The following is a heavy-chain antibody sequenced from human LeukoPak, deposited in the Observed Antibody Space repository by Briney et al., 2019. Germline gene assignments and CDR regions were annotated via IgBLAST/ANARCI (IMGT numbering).Heavy chain of an antibody. Sequence: GGSLRLSCAASGFTLSSYSMTWARQAPGKGLEWVSSISSSSSFIYYADSVKGRFTISRDNAKNSLFLQMNSLRAEDTAVYYCTRTLQSVRDGYKSFDSWGQGTLVTVSS. CDR1: GFTLSSYS. V-gene: IGHV3-21*01. D-gene: IGHD5-24*01. CDR3: TRTLQSVRDGYKSFDS. CDR2: ISSSSSFI. J-gene: IGHJ4*02.